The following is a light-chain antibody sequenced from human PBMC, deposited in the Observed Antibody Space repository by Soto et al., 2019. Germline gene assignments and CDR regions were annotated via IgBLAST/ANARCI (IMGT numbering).Light chain of an antibody. CDR1: QGISSR. V-gene: IGKV1-12*01. CDR3: QQANSFPLT. Sequence: DIQMTQSPSSVSASVGDRVTITCRASQGISSRLAWYLQKPGKAPKLLIYTASSLQSGVPSRFSGSGSETDFTLTISSLQPEDFATYYCQQANSFPLTFGGGTKVEIK. J-gene: IGKJ4*01. CDR2: TAS.